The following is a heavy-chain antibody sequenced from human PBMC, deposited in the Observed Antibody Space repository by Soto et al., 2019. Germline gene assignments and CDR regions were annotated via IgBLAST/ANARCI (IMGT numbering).Heavy chain of an antibody. CDR3: ASWGGSGWFFY. CDR2: ISASGGST. V-gene: IGHV3-23*01. J-gene: IGHJ4*02. CDR1: GFTFSSYA. D-gene: IGHD6-19*01. Sequence: EVQLLESGGGLVQPGGSLRLSCAASGFTFSSYAMSWVRQAPGQGLEWVSGISASGGSTYYADSVKGRFTISRDNSKNTLYLQMNGLRAEDTAVYYCASWGGSGWFFYWGQGTLVTVSS.